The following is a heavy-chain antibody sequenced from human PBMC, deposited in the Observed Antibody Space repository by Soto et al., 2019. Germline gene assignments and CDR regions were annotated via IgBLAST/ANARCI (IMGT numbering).Heavy chain of an antibody. J-gene: IGHJ4*02. D-gene: IGHD3-22*01. CDR1: GFTFGSYA. Sequence: RLSCTGSGFTFGSYALSWVRQAPGKGLEWVGAIRSEANGGTTDYAASVKGRITISRDDSKSIAYMEINSLQTEDTAVYYCTRYYYESSGYYVYWGQGALVTVSS. V-gene: IGHV3-49*04. CDR2: IRSEANGGTT. CDR3: TRYYYESSGYYVY.